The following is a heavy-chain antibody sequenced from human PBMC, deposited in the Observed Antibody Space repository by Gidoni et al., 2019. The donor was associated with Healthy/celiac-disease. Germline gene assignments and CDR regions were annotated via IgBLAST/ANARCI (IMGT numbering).Heavy chain of an antibody. J-gene: IGHJ2*01. CDR3: ARVTHTYSSSWPDWYFDL. Sequence: QVQLVQSGAEVNKPGAYVKVSCKAFGYTFTAHYMHWVRQAPGQGLEWMGWINPNSGGTNYAQKFQGRVTMTRDTSISTAYMELSRLRSDDTAVYYCARVTHTYSSSWPDWYFDLWGRGTLVTVSS. CDR2: INPNSGGT. D-gene: IGHD6-13*01. V-gene: IGHV1-2*02. CDR1: GYTFTAHY.